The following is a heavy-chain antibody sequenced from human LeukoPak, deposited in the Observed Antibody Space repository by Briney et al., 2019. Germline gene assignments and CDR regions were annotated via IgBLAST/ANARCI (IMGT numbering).Heavy chain of an antibody. CDR3: TRSIAVAGKVDY. CDR1: GGSFSGYY. D-gene: IGHD6-19*01. J-gene: IGHJ4*02. Sequence: KPSQTLSLTCAVYGGSFSGYYWSWIRQPPGKGLEWIGEINHSGSTNYNPSLKSRVTISVDTSKNQFSLKLSSVTAADTAVYYCTRSIAVAGKVDYWGQGTLVTVSS. V-gene: IGHV4-34*01. CDR2: INHSGST.